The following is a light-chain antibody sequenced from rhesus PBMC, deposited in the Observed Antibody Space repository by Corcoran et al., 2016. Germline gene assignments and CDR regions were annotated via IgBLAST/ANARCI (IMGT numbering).Light chain of an antibody. CDR1: QGINND. J-gene: IGKJ4*01. CDR3: QHYYSIPLT. Sequence: DIQMTQSPSSLSASVGDRVTITCRASQGINNDLAWYQQKPGETPKLLIYEASSLQSGIPSRVSGSGSWTDFTLTIRILQPEYFATYYCQHYYSIPLTFGGGTKVEIK. CDR2: EAS. V-gene: IGKV1-25*01.